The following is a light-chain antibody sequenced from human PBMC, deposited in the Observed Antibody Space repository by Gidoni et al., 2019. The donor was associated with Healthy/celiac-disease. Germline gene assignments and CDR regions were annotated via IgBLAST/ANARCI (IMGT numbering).Light chain of an antibody. CDR2: AAS. CDR1: QSISSY. J-gene: IGKJ1*01. V-gene: IGKV1-39*01. Sequence: DIQMTQSPSSLSASVGDRVTITCRASQSISSYLNWYQQKPGKAPKLLIYAASSLQSGVPSRFSGSGSGTDFTLTISNLQPEDFATYYCQQSYSTPLTFGQXTKVEIK. CDR3: QQSYSTPLT.